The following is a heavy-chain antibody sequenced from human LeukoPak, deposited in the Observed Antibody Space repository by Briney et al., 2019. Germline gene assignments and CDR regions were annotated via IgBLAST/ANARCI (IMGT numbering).Heavy chain of an antibody. CDR3: ARASYSGYDSDY. V-gene: IGHV3-20*04. D-gene: IGHD5-12*01. CDR2: INWNGGST. Sequence: GGSLRLSCAASGFTFDDYGMSWVRQAPGKGLEWVSGINWNGGSTGYADSVKGRFTISRDNAKNSLYLQMNSLRAEDTTLYYCARASYSGYDSDYWGQGALVTVSA. CDR1: GFTFDDYG. J-gene: IGHJ4*02.